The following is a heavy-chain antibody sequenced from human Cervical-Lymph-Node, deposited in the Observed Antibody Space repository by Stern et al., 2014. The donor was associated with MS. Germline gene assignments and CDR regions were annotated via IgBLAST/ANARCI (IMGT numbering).Heavy chain of an antibody. J-gene: IGHJ4*02. CDR2: IYPGEADT. CDR3: ATLGQQLVPFDY. V-gene: IGHV5-51*01. Sequence: VQLVQSGAEVKKPGASLKVSCKGAGYRFTRYWIRWVRQLPRKGLEWMGNIYPGEADTRYGQPFQGHATISAATSISTDYMHGRSLKASDPAMYYCATLGQQLVPFDYWGQGTLVTVSS. CDR1: GYRFTRYW. D-gene: IGHD6-13*01.